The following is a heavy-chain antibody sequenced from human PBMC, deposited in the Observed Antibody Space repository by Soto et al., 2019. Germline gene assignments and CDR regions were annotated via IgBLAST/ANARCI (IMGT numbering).Heavy chain of an antibody. CDR3: EQWGKGGSDF. CDR1: GFTFSFYP. J-gene: IGHJ4*02. Sequence: EVLLLESGGGFVQPGGFRRLSWAASGFTFSFYPMSLVRQAPGTGLEWDSGISSTAGTIYYADPVKGRFTISRDNSNNTLYLQLDSLRPEDTAVYDCEQWGKGGSDFWGQGTLVTVSS. CDR2: ISSTAGTI. V-gene: IGHV3-23*01. D-gene: IGHD7-27*01.